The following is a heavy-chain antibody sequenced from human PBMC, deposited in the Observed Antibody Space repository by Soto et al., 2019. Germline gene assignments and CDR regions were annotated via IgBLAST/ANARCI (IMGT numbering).Heavy chain of an antibody. J-gene: IGHJ4*02. Sequence: GGSLRLSCAASGFTFSSYGMQWVRQAPGKGLEWVAVIRYDGSNKYYADSVKGRFTISRDNSKNTLYLQMNSLRAEDTAVYYCARSTLVTAYYFDYWGQGTLVTVSS. V-gene: IGHV3-33*01. CDR3: ARSTLVTAYYFDY. D-gene: IGHD3-10*01. CDR2: IRYDGSNK. CDR1: GFTFSSYG.